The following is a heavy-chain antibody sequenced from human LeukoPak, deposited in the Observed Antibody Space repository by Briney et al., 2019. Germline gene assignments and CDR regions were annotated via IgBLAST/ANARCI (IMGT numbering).Heavy chain of an antibody. J-gene: IGHJ1*01. CDR2: IHSGGST. V-gene: IGHV3-66*01. CDR3: ARDAYCGGDCYFAFQH. Sequence: GGSLRLSCAVSGFDFSGYAMSWVRQAPGKGLEWVSVIHSGGSTYYADSVKGRFIISRDNSKNTLYLQMNSLRAEDTAVYYCARDAYCGGDCYFAFQHWGQGTLVTVSS. CDR1: GFDFSGYA. D-gene: IGHD2-21*02.